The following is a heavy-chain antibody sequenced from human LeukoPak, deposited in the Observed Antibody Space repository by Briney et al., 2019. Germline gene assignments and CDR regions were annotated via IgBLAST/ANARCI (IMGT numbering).Heavy chain of an antibody. Sequence: SVKVSCKASGGTFSSHAISWVRQAPGQGLEWMGRIIPILGIANYAQKFQGRVTITADKSTSTAYMELSSLRSEDTAVYYCARGPNYYDSSGYYRNWGQGTLVTVSS. D-gene: IGHD3-22*01. CDR2: IIPILGIA. CDR1: GGTFSSHA. V-gene: IGHV1-69*04. J-gene: IGHJ4*02. CDR3: ARGPNYYDSSGYYRN.